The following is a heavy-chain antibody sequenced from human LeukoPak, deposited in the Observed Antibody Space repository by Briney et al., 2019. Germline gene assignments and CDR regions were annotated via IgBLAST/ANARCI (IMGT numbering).Heavy chain of an antibody. V-gene: IGHV3-20*04. CDR2: INWNGGST. CDR3: ATKGGGSYSEANVDY. CDR1: GFTFDDYG. D-gene: IGHD1-26*01. Sequence: GGSLRLSCAASGFTFDDYGMSWVRQAPGKGLEWVSGINWNGGSTGYADSVKGRFTISRDNAKNSLYLQMNSLRAEDTALYYCATKGGGSYSEANVDYWGQGTLVTVSS. J-gene: IGHJ4*02.